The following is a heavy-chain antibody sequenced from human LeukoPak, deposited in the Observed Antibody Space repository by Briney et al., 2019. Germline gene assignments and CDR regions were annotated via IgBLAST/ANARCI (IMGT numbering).Heavy chain of an antibody. Sequence: PGRSLRLSCAVSGFTFSTYDMQWVRQAPGKGLEWVAVISSDGSNGFYADSVKGRFTISRANSKNTLYLQMNSLRPGDTAVYYCARVFSGSFWGQGTLVTVSS. CDR3: ARVFSGSF. CDR2: ISSDGSNG. J-gene: IGHJ4*02. D-gene: IGHD1-26*01. CDR1: GFTFSTYD. V-gene: IGHV3-30-3*01.